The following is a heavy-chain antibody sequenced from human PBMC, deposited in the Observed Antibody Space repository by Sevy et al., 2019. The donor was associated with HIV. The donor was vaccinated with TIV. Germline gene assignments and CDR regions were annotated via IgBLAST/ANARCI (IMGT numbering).Heavy chain of an antibody. Sequence: GGSLRLSCTGSGFTFGDYAMSWFRQAPGMGLEWVGFIGSKDYGGAKEYAASVKGRFTISRDDSKSIADLQMNSLKTEDTAVYYCTSGYYYDSSGYSDYWGQGTLVTVSS. CDR2: IGSKDYGGAK. J-gene: IGHJ4*02. CDR1: GFTFGDYA. CDR3: TSGYYYDSSGYSDY. V-gene: IGHV3-49*03. D-gene: IGHD3-22*01.